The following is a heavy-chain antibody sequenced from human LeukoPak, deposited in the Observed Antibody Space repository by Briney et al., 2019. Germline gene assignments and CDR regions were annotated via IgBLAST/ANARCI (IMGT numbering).Heavy chain of an antibody. Sequence: GASVKVSCKASGYTFTGYYIHWVRQAPGQGLEWMGWINPNSGATNYAQKFQGRVTMIRDTSISTAYMELSRLRYDDTAVYHCARDQGSSGWSDFDCWGQGTLVTVSS. CDR3: ARDQGSSGWSDFDC. CDR1: GYTFTGYY. D-gene: IGHD6-19*01. CDR2: INPNSGAT. J-gene: IGHJ4*02. V-gene: IGHV1-2*02.